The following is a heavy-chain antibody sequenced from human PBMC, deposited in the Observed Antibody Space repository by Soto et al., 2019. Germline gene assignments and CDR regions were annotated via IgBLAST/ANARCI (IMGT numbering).Heavy chain of an antibody. V-gene: IGHV3-23*01. J-gene: IGHJ4*02. D-gene: IGHD3-22*01. CDR2: IGGSGGGT. CDR3: AKDAPGSGWLSDY. Sequence: LRLSCAASGFTFSIYAMSWVRQAPGKGLEWVSTIGGSGGGTSYADIVRGRFTISRDNSQNTLYLQMNGLRAEDTAVYYCAKDAPGSGWLSDYWGQGTLVTVSS. CDR1: GFTFSIYA.